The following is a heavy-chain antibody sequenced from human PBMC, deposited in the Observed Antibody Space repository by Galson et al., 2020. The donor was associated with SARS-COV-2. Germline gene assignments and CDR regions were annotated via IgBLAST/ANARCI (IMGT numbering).Heavy chain of an antibody. CDR1: GGSITSYY. Sequence: SETLSLTCTVAGGSITSYYWNWIRQSPGKGLEWIGYMSYSGTTNYNPSLESRVTMSLDTSKKQFSLKLSSVTAADTAVYYCARVKGDSSGYYYYGLDVWGQGTTVTVAS. V-gene: IGHV4-59*01. J-gene: IGHJ6*02. CDR3: ARVKGDSSGYYYYGLDV. D-gene: IGHD3-22*01. CDR2: MSYSGTT.